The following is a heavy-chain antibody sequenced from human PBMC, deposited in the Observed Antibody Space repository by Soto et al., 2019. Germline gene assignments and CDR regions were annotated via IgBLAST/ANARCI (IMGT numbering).Heavy chain of an antibody. CDR1: GGSFSGYY. CDR3: ARGWGSGSPTYYYYGMDV. CDR2: INHSGST. J-gene: IGHJ6*02. D-gene: IGHD3-10*01. Sequence: PSETLSLTCAVYGGSFSGYYWSWIRQPPGKGLEWIGEINHSGSTNYNPSLRSRVTISVDTSKNQFSLKLSSVAAADTAVYYCARGWGSGSPTYYYYGMDVWGQGTTVTVSS. V-gene: IGHV4-34*01.